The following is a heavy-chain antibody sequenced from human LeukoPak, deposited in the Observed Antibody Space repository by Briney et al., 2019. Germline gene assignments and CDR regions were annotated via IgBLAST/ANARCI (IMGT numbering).Heavy chain of an antibody. CDR3: ARGGDAFDI. J-gene: IGHJ3*02. V-gene: IGHV4-30-2*01. Sequence: PSETLSLTCTVSGGSISSGGYYWSWIRQPPGKGLEWIGYIYHSGSTYYNPSLKSRVTISVDRSKNQFSLKLSSVTAADTAVYYCARGGDAFDIWGQGTMVTVSS. CDR1: GGSISSGGYY. CDR2: IYHSGST.